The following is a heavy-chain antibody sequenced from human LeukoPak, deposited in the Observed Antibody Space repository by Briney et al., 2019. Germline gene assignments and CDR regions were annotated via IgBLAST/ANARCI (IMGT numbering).Heavy chain of an antibody. CDR3: ARSARVRGLFLRASNYYYYMDV. D-gene: IGHD3-10*01. J-gene: IGHJ6*03. CDR2: IYHSGST. V-gene: IGHV4-38-2*02. CDR1: GYSISSGYY. Sequence: SETLSLTCTVSGYSISSGYYWGWIRQPPGKGLEWIGSIYHSGSTYYNPSLKSRVTITVDTSKNQFSLKLSSVTAADTAVYYCARSARVRGLFLRASNYYYYMDVWGKGTTVTISS.